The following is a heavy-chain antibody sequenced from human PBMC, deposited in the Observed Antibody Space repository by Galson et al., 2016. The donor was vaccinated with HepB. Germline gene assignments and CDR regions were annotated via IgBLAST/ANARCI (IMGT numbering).Heavy chain of an antibody. CDR3: VREHRFGVVNYMDV. Sequence: SLRLSCAASGFTFSTYTMNWVRQAPGMGLEYVSGISSTGGSTYYADSEKGRFTISRDNSKNMLYLQMSSLRAEDTAVYYCVREHRFGVVNYMDVWGKGTTVTVSS. D-gene: IGHD3-3*01. CDR1: GFTFSTYT. V-gene: IGHV3-64D*06. CDR2: ISSTGGST. J-gene: IGHJ6*03.